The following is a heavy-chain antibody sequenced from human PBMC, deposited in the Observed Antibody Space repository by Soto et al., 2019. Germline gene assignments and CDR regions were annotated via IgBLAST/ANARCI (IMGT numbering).Heavy chain of an antibody. V-gene: IGHV4-31*03. J-gene: IGHJ4*02. Sequence: SETLSLTCTVSGGSISSGGYYWSWIRQHPGKGLEWIGYIYYSGSTYYNPSLKSRVTISVDTSKNQFSLKLSSVTAADTAVYYCARWRVPAAMLDYWGQGTLVTVSS. CDR1: GGSISSGGYY. CDR3: ARWRVPAAMLDY. D-gene: IGHD2-2*01. CDR2: IYYSGST.